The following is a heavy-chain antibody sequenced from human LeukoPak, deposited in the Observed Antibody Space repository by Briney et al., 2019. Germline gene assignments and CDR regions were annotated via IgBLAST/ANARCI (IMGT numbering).Heavy chain of an antibody. CDR3: AELGITMIGGV. CDR1: GFSFSTYG. CDR2: ISSSGSTI. D-gene: IGHD3-10*02. Sequence: GGSLRLSCAASGFSFSTYGMNWVRQAPGKGLEWVSYISSSGSTIYYADSVKGRFTISRDNAKNSLYLQMNSLRAEDTAVYYCAELGITMIGGVWGKGTTVTISS. V-gene: IGHV3-48*04. J-gene: IGHJ6*04.